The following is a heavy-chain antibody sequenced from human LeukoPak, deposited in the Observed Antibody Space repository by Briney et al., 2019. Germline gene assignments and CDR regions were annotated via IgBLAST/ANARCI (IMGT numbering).Heavy chain of an antibody. J-gene: IGHJ6*03. CDR2: ISSSSSYI. CDR1: GFTFSSYS. V-gene: IGHV3-21*01. D-gene: IGHD3-3*01. CDR3: ARGIRFLTRTGYYYMDV. Sequence: GGSLRLSCAASGFTFSSYSMNWVRQAPGKGLERVSSISSSSSYIYYADSVKGRFTISRDNAKNSLYLQMNSLRAEDTAVYYCARGIRFLTRTGYYYMDVWGKGTTVTVSS.